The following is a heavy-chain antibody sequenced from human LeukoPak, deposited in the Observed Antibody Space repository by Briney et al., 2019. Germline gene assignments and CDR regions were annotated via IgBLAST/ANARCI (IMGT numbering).Heavy chain of an antibody. CDR2: ISSSGSTI. CDR1: GFTFSSYE. CDR3: ARVTSGGRDYDFWSGYGSLDY. J-gene: IGHJ4*02. Sequence: GVSLRLSCAASGFTFSSYEMNWVRQAPGKGLEWVSYISSSGSTIYYADSVKGRFTISRDNAKNSLYLQMNSLRAEDTAVYYCARVTSGGRDYDFWSGYGSLDYWGQGTLVTVSS. V-gene: IGHV3-48*03. D-gene: IGHD3-3*01.